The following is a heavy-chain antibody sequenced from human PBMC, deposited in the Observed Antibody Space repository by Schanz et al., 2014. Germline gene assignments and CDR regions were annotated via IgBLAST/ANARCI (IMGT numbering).Heavy chain of an antibody. Sequence: EVQLLESGGGLVQPGGSLRLSCVASGFTFSSYAMSWVRQAPGKGLEWVSAISGSGGSTYYADSVKGRFTISRDNSKNTLYLQVNSLRAEDTAVYYCAKHVRSLTGNDYWGQGTLVAVSS. D-gene: IGHD3-9*01. CDR2: ISGSGGST. CDR1: GFTFSSYA. V-gene: IGHV3-23*01. J-gene: IGHJ4*02. CDR3: AKHVRSLTGNDY.